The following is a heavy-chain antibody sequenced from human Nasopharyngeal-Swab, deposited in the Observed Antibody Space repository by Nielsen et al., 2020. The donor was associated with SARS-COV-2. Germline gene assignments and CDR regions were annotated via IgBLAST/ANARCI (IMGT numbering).Heavy chain of an antibody. J-gene: IGHJ4*02. CDR2: IYHSGST. V-gene: IGHV4-38-2*01. D-gene: IGHD3-3*01. Sequence: SETLSLTCAVSGYSTSSGYYWGWIRQPPGKGLEWIGSIYHSGSTYYNPSLKSRVTISVDTSKNQFSLKLSSVTAADTAVYYCARRYGDFWSGHYFDYWGQGTLVTSPQ. CDR3: ARRYGDFWSGHYFDY. CDR1: GYSTSSGYY.